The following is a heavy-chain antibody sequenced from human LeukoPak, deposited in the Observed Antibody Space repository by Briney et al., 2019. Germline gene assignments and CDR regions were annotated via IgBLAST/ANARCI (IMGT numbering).Heavy chain of an antibody. J-gene: IGHJ4*02. CDR2: ISYDGSNK. D-gene: IGHD3-22*01. V-gene: IGHV3-30*18. Sequence: GGSLRLSCAASGFTFSSYGMHWVRQAPGKGLEWVAVISYDGSNKYYADSVKGRFTISRDNSKNTLYLQMNSLRGEDTAVYYCAKGSQYYYDSTTWDYFDYWGQGTLVTVSS. CDR1: GFTFSSYG. CDR3: AKGSQYYYDSTTWDYFDY.